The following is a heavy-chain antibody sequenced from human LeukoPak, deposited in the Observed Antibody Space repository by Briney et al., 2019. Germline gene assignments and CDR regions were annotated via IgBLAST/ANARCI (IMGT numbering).Heavy chain of an antibody. CDR3: AKNILTGHGGFFDY. J-gene: IGHJ4*02. V-gene: IGHV3-23*01. CDR1: GFTFSSYA. Sequence: LGGFLRLSCAASGFTFSSYAMNWVRQPPGKGLEWVSAISGSGASTYYADSVKGRFTISRDSSTNTLYLQMNGLRAGDTAVYYCAKNILTGHGGFFDYWGQGTLVTVSA. D-gene: IGHD3-9*01. CDR2: ISGSGAST.